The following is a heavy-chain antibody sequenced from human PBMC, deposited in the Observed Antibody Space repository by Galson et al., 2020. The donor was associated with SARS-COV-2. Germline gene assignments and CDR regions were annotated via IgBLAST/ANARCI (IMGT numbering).Heavy chain of an antibody. CDR3: AHSLRFGEPYVQR. CDR1: EPSLTTSEVG. V-gene: IGHV2-5*02. Sequence: KMSGPTLVKPTEPLTLTCTVSEPSLTTSEVGVGWIRQPPGKALEWQALTYWDDDKRHHPSRMSRLTIAKDTSKNQVVLTMTNMDPVDTGTYYCAHSLRFGEPYVQRWGPGIKVTVTS. J-gene: IGHJ1*01. D-gene: IGHD3-10*01. CDR2: TYWDDDK.